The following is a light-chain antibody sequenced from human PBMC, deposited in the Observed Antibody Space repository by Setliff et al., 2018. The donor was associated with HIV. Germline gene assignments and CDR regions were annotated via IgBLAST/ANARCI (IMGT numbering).Light chain of an antibody. CDR1: TSDIAAFKY. Sequence: ALAQTASVSGSPGQSITIACTGTTSDIAAFKYISWYQQHPGTAPKLIIYEVSNRPSGVSYRFSGSKSGNTASLTISGLQAEDEADYYCSSYTSTDTWVFGGGTKVTVL. CDR3: SSYTSTDTWV. J-gene: IGLJ3*02. V-gene: IGLV2-14*03. CDR2: EVS.